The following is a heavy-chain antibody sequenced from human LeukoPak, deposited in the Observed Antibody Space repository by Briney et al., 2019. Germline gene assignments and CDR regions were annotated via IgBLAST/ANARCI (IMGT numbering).Heavy chain of an antibody. CDR1: GFSLSNYW. D-gene: IGHD7-27*01. Sequence: GGSLRLSCAASGFSLSNYWMNWVRQAPGKGLEWVANIKQDGSEKNYVDSVEGRFSISRDNAKNSLILQMNSLRDEDTAVYYCARGVWAPFDSWGQGTLVSVSS. V-gene: IGHV3-7*01. CDR3: ARGVWAPFDS. J-gene: IGHJ4*02. CDR2: IKQDGSEK.